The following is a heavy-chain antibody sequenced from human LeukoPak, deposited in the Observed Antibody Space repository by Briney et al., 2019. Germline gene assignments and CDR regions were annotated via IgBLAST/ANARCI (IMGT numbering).Heavy chain of an antibody. CDR3: ARGSLLWFGELFHWFDP. V-gene: IGHV1-18*01. J-gene: IGHJ5*02. CDR1: GCTFTSYG. Sequence: GASVKVSCKASGCTFTSYGISWVRQAPGQGLEWMGWISAYNGNTNYAQKLQGRVTMTTDTSTSTAYMELRSLRSDDTAVYYCARGSLLWFGELFHWFDPWGQGTLVTVSS. D-gene: IGHD3-10*01. CDR2: ISAYNGNT.